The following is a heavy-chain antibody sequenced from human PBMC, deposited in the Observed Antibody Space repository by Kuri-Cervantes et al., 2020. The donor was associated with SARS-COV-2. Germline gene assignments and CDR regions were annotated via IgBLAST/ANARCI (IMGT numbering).Heavy chain of an antibody. J-gene: IGHJ6*02. CDR3: ARDLGVSGWYSVSWEEGYGMDV. D-gene: IGHD6-19*01. Sequence: GESLKISCAASGFTFSSYGMHWARQAPGKGLEWVAVIWYDGSNKYYADSVKGRFTISRDNSKNTLYLQMNSLRAEDTAVYYCARDLGVSGWYSVSWEEGYGMDVWGQGTTVTVSS. CDR1: GFTFSSYG. CDR2: IWYDGSNK. V-gene: IGHV3-33*08.